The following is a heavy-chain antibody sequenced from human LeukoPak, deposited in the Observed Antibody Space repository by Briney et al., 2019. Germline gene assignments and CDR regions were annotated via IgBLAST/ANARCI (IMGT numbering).Heavy chain of an antibody. CDR1: GYTFTSNY. V-gene: IGHV1-46*01. Sequence: ASVKVSCKAFGYTFTSNYMHWVRQAPGQGLEWVGLINPSGGTTKYAQRFQGRVTMTRDMSTSTVYMDLSSLTSEDTAVYYCAKESDSYDFWSGYYGYYYHMDVWGKGTTVTVSS. CDR2: INPSGGTT. D-gene: IGHD3-3*01. CDR3: AKESDSYDFWSGYYGYYYHMDV. J-gene: IGHJ6*03.